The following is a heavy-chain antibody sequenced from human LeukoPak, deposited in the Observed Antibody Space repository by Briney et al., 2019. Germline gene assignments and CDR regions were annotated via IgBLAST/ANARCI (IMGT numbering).Heavy chain of an antibody. V-gene: IGHV1-69*01. CDR1: GGTFSSYA. Sequence: ASVKVSCKASGGTFSSYAISWVRQAPGQGLEWMGGIIPIFGTANYAQKFQGRVTITADESTSTAYMELSSLGSEDTAVYYCARGLVVSSSGWYENWFDPWGQGTLVTVSS. CDR3: ARGLVVSSSGWYENWFDP. CDR2: IIPIFGTA. D-gene: IGHD6-19*01. J-gene: IGHJ5*02.